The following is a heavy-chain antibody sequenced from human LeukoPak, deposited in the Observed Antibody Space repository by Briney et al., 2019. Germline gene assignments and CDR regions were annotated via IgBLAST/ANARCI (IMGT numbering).Heavy chain of an antibody. V-gene: IGHV1-18*01. CDR3: ARDRKYYYDSSGYSSLDF. CDR2: ISAYNGNT. CDR1: DYTFTSYG. Sequence: ASVKVSCKASDYTFTSYGISWVRQAPGQGLEWMGWISAYNGNTNYAQKLQGRVTMTTDTSTSTAYMELRSLRSDDTAVYYCARDRKYYYDSSGYSSLDFWGQGTLVTVSS. D-gene: IGHD3-22*01. J-gene: IGHJ4*02.